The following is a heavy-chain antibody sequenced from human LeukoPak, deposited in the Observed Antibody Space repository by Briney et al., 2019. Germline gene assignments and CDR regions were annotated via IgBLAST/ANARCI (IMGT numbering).Heavy chain of an antibody. CDR3: AKGYWSGYSFDNWFDP. J-gene: IGHJ5*02. Sequence: PGGSLRLSCAASGFTFSNYGMHWVRQAPGKGLEWVAFIRYDGSNKYYADSVEGRFTISRDNSKNTLYLQMNSLRAEDTAVYYCAKGYWSGYSFDNWFDPWGQGTLVTVSS. CDR1: GFTFSNYG. D-gene: IGHD3-3*01. CDR2: IRYDGSNK. V-gene: IGHV3-30*02.